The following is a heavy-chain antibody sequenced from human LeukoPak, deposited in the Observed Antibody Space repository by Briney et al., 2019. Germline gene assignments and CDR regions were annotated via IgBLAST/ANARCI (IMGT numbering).Heavy chain of an antibody. CDR3: VRSGPYIKEGFDY. Sequence: SGTLSLTCTVSGYSITSDYYWGWIRQSPGKGLEWIGSIYHSGVTYLNPSLKSRITLSIDTSKNQFSLQLSSVTAADTALYYCVRSGPYIKEGFDYWGQGTLVTVSS. V-gene: IGHV4-38-2*02. D-gene: IGHD1-26*01. CDR2: IYHSGVT. CDR1: GYSITSDYY. J-gene: IGHJ4*01.